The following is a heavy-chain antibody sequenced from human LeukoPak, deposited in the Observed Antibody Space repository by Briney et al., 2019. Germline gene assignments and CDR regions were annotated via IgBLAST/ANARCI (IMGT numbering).Heavy chain of an antibody. CDR2: IYPGHSDT. CDR1: GYSFTSYW. CDR3: ARPQGYSSGWLGGFDY. J-gene: IGHJ4*02. V-gene: IGHV5-51*01. D-gene: IGHD6-19*01. Sequence: GESLNLSRKGPGYSFTSYWIGWVRQMPGRGLAWMGMIYPGHSDTRYSPSFQGQVTIAADKYIITAYLPWTSLNASDTAMCYCARPQGYSSGWLGGFDYWGEGTLVTVSS.